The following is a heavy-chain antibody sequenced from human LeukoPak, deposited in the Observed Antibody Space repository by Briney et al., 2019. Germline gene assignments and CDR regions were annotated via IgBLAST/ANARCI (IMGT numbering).Heavy chain of an antibody. CDR2: IYYSGT. J-gene: IGHJ4*02. D-gene: IGHD6-25*01. CDR1: GGSISSYY. Sequence: SETLSLTCTVSGGSISSYYWSWIRQPPGKGLEWIGYIYYSGTNYNPSLKSRVTTSVDTSKNQFSLKLSSVTAADTAVYYCARVGLGRLFDYWGQGTLVTVSS. CDR3: ARVGLGRLFDY. V-gene: IGHV4-59*01.